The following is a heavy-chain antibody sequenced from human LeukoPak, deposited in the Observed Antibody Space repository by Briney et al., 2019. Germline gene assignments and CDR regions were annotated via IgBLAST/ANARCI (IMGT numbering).Heavy chain of an antibody. Sequence: ASVKVSCKASGGTFSSYAISWVRQAPGQGLEWMGGVIPIFGTANYAQKFQGRVTITADKSTSTAYMELSSLRSEDTAVYYCARRGIAAANYYYYYMDVWGKGTTVTVSS. J-gene: IGHJ6*03. CDR3: ARRGIAAANYYYYYMDV. D-gene: IGHD6-13*01. CDR2: VIPIFGTA. V-gene: IGHV1-69*06. CDR1: GGTFSSYA.